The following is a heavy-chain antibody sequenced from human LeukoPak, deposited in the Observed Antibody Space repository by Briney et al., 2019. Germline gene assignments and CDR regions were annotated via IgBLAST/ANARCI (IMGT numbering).Heavy chain of an antibody. CDR1: GYTFTGYY. D-gene: IGHD6-6*01. Sequence: ASVKVSCKASGYTFTGYYMHWVRQAPGQGPEWMGWINPNSGGTNYAQKFQGRVTMTRDTSISTAYMELSRLRSDDTAVYYCARASASYSSSWLGYFDYWGQGTLVTVSS. J-gene: IGHJ4*02. CDR3: ARASASYSSSWLGYFDY. CDR2: INPNSGGT. V-gene: IGHV1-2*02.